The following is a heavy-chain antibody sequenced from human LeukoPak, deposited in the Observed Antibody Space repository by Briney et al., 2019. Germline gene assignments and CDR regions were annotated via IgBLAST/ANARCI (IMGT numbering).Heavy chain of an antibody. J-gene: IGHJ4*02. CDR3: ARSDYGDYETFDY. V-gene: IGHV4-39*07. Sequence: SETLSLTCTVSGGSISSSSYYWGWIRQPPGKGLEWIGEINHSGSTNYNPSLKSRVTISVDTSKNQFSLKLSSVTAADTAVYYCARSDYGDYETFDYWGQGTLVTVSS. CDR2: INHSGST. CDR1: GGSISSSSYY. D-gene: IGHD4-17*01.